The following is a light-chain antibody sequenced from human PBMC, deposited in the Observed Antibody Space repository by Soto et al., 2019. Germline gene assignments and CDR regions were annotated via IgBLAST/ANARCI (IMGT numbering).Light chain of an antibody. Sequence: DIHMTQSPSTLSASVGNRVTISCRASPIISRWLAWYQQKPGKAPTLLIHDASSLESGVPSRFSGSGSGTDFTLTIRSLPPDDVAYYYCQQYNTYLTFGQGTKVEIK. J-gene: IGKJ1*01. CDR1: PIISRW. CDR3: QQYNTYLT. V-gene: IGKV1-5*01. CDR2: DAS.